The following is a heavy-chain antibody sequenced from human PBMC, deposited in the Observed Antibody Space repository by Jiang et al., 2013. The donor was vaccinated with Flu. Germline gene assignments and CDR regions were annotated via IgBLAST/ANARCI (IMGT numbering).Heavy chain of an antibody. CDR2: IYSSGGT. D-gene: IGHD5-12*01. J-gene: IGHJ4*02. Sequence: LLKPSETLSLTCTVSGGSVTSNNYYWVWIRQPPGKGLEWIGSIYSSGGTYYNPSLKSRVSLSVDTSKNHFSLKLKFVTAADTAVYYCARAEKYSGFELPYFVYWGQGILVTVSS. V-gene: IGHV4-39*07. CDR1: GGSVTSNNYY. CDR3: ARAEKYSGFELPYFVY.